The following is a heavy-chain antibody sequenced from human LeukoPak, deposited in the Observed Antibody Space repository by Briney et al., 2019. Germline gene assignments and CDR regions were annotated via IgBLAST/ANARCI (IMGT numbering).Heavy chain of an antibody. CDR1: GGSISSHY. Sequence: SETLSLTCTVSGGSISSHYWSWIRQPPGKGLEWIGYIYYSGSTNYNPSLKSRVTISVDTSKNQFSLKLSSVTAADTAVYYCARVIALGYCSSTSCLQGGWFDPWGQGTLVTVSS. D-gene: IGHD2-2*01. CDR2: IYYSGST. V-gene: IGHV4-59*11. J-gene: IGHJ5*02. CDR3: ARVIALGYCSSTSCLQGGWFDP.